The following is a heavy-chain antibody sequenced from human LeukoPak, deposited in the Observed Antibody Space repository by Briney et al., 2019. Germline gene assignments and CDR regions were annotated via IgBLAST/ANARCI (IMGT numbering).Heavy chain of an antibody. CDR1: GFMFDDYG. V-gene: IGHV3-20*04. CDR3: AKFSYGDTIGYFDY. D-gene: IGHD4-17*01. Sequence: GGSLRLSCAASGFMFDDYGMSWVRQAPGKGLEWVSGINWNGGRTGYADSVKGRFTISRDNAKNTLYLQMNSLRAEDTAVYYCAKFSYGDTIGYFDYWGQGTLVTVSS. J-gene: IGHJ4*02. CDR2: INWNGGRT.